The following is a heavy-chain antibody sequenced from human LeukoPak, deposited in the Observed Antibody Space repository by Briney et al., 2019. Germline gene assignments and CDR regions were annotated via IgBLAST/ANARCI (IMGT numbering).Heavy chain of an antibody. Sequence: GGSLRLSCAASGFTFSNCAMHWVRQAPGKGLEWVALISYDGSNTLYADSVKGRFTISRDNSKNTLYLQMNSLRAEDTAVYYCAKDWPRGYWGQGTLVTVSS. CDR1: GFTFSNCA. CDR3: AKDWPRGY. J-gene: IGHJ4*02. V-gene: IGHV3-30-3*01. CDR2: ISYDGSNT.